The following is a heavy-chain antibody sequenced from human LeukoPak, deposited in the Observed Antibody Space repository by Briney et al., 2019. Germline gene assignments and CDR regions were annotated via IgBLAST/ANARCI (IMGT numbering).Heavy chain of an antibody. Sequence: PVNVSCKASGYTFTGYYMHWVRQAPGQGLEWMGRINPNSGGTNYAQKFQGRVTMTRDTSISTAYMELSRLRSDNTAVYYCAREPPLKVPAATNAFDIWGQGTMVTVSS. D-gene: IGHD2-2*01. CDR3: AREPPLKVPAATNAFDI. J-gene: IGHJ3*02. CDR1: GYTFTGYY. V-gene: IGHV1-2*06. CDR2: INPNSGGT.